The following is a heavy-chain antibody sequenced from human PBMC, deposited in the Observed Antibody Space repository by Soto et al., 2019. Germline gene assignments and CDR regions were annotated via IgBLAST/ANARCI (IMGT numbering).Heavy chain of an antibody. V-gene: IGHV3-30*18. CDR1: GFTFSSYG. CDR2: ISYDGSNK. J-gene: IGHJ4*02. CDR3: AKEPLAAAGTTLDY. Sequence: QVQLVESGGGVVQPGRSLRLSCAASGFTFSSYGMHWVRQAPGKGLEWVAVISYDGSNKYYADSVKGRFTISRDNSKNTLYLQMNGLRAEDTAVYYCAKEPLAAAGTTLDYWGQGTLVTVSS. D-gene: IGHD6-13*01.